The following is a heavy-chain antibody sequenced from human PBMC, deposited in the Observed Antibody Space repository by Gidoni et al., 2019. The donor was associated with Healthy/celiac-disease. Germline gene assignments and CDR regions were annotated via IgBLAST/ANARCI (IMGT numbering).Heavy chain of an antibody. D-gene: IGHD6-6*01. CDR2: ISSSSSYI. CDR1: GVTFSSYS. Sequence: EVQLVESGGGLVKPGGSLRLSCAAYGVTFSSYSMNWVRQGPGKGLEWVSSISSSSSYIYYADSVKGRFTISRDNAKNSLYLQMNSLRAEDTAVYYCARAGAGSSLYYYYYGMDVWGQGTTVTVSS. V-gene: IGHV3-21*06. CDR3: ARAGAGSSLYYYYYGMDV. J-gene: IGHJ6*02.